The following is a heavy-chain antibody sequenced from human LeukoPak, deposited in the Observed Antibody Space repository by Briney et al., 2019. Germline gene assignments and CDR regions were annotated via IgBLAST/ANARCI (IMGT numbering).Heavy chain of an antibody. V-gene: IGHV4-31*03. Sequence: SETLSLTCTVSGGSISSGGYYWSWIRQHPGKGLEWIGYIYYSGSTYSNPSLKSRVTISVDTSKNQFSLNLSSVTAADTAVYYCARYCSSTDCYKGGFDPWGQGTLVTVSS. D-gene: IGHD2-2*02. CDR3: ARYCSSTDCYKGGFDP. J-gene: IGHJ5*02. CDR2: IYYSGST. CDR1: GGSISSGGYY.